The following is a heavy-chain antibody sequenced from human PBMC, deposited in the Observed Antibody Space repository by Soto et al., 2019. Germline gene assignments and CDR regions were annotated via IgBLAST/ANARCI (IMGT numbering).Heavy chain of an antibody. CDR3: ARLSSSRYCDY. J-gene: IGHJ4*02. D-gene: IGHD6-13*01. Sequence: PSETLSLTCTVSGGSISSGDYYWSWIRQPPGKGLEWIGYIYYSGSTYYNPSLKSRVTISVDTSKNQFSLKLSSVTAADTAVYYCARLSSSRYCDYWGQGTLVTVSS. V-gene: IGHV4-30-4*01. CDR1: GGSISSGDYY. CDR2: IYYSGST.